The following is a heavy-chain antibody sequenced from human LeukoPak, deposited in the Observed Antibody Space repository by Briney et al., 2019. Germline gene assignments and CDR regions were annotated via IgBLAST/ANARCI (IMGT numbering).Heavy chain of an antibody. CDR3: ARGHTDYSNYRNSHFVSNYMDV. J-gene: IGHJ6*03. CDR1: GDSISSNSHY. D-gene: IGHD4-11*01. V-gene: IGHV4-61*05. CDR2: IYYSGST. Sequence: SETLSLTCIVFGDSISSNSHYWGWIRQPPGKGLEWIGYIYYSGSTNYNPSLKSRVTISVDTSKNQFSLKLSSVTAADTAVYYCARGHTDYSNYRNSHFVSNYMDVWGKGTTVTVSS.